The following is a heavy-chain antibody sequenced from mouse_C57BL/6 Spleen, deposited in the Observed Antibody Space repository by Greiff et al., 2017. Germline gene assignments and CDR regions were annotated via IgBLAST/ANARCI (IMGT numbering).Heavy chain of an antibody. V-gene: IGHV1-50*01. CDR3: ARSGLRDAMDY. CDR2: IDPSDSYT. D-gene: IGHD3-2*02. CDR1: GYTFTSYW. J-gene: IGHJ4*01. Sequence: QVQLQQPGAELVKPGASVKLSCKVSGYTFTSYWMQWVKQRPGQGLEWIGEIDPSDSYTNYNQKFKGKATLTVDTSSSTAYMQLSSLTSEDSAVDYCARSGLRDAMDYWGQGTSVTVSS.